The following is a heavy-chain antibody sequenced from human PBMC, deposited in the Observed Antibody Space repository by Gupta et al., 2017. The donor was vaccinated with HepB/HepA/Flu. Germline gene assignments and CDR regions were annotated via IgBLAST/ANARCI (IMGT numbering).Heavy chain of an antibody. CDR2: ISWNSGSI. J-gene: IGHJ6*03. D-gene: IGHD3-3*01. Sequence: EVQLVESGGGLVQPGRSLRLSCAASGFTFDDYAMHWVRQAPGKGLEWVSGISWNSGSIGYADSVKGRFTISRDNAKNSLYLQMNSLRAEDMALYYCAKDSRPITIFGVDTDYYYMDVWGKGTTVTVSS. CDR3: AKDSRPITIFGVDTDYYYMDV. V-gene: IGHV3-9*03. CDR1: GFTFDDYA.